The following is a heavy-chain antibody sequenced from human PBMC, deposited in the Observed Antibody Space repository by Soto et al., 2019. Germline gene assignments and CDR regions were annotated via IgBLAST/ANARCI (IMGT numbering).Heavy chain of an antibody. D-gene: IGHD2-2*01. V-gene: IGHV3-23*01. CDR2: ISGSGGST. CDR3: AKDHCSSTSCYWFDP. J-gene: IGHJ5*02. CDR1: GFTFSSYA. Sequence: GGSLRLSCGVSGFTFSSYAMSCVRQAPGKGLEWVSAISGSGGSTYYADSVKGRFTISRDNSKNTLYLQMNSLRAEDTAVYYCAKDHCSSTSCYWFDPWGQGTLVTVS.